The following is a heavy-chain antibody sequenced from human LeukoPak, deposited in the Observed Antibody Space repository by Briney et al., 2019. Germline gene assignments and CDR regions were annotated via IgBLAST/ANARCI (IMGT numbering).Heavy chain of an antibody. V-gene: IGHV4-34*01. CDR3: ARGPQYSSGWYPRY. CDR1: GGSFSGYY. Sequence: ASETLSLTCAVYGGSFSGYYWSWIRQPPGKGLEWIGEINHSGSTNYNPSLKSRVTISVDTSKNQFSLKLTSVTAADTAVYYCARGPQYSSGWYPRYWGQGTLVTVSS. CDR2: INHSGST. D-gene: IGHD6-19*01. J-gene: IGHJ4*02.